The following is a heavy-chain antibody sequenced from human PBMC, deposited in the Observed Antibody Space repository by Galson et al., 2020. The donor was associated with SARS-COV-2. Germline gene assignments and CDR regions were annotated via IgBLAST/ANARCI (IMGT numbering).Heavy chain of an antibody. CDR3: ASSQRGVQNGRSSDYGMDV. CDR2: ISYDGSNK. V-gene: IGHV3-30-3*01. J-gene: IGHJ6*02. Sequence: GGSLRLSCAASGFTFSSYAMHWVRQAPGKGLEWVAVISYDGSNKYYADSVKGRFTISRDNSKNTLYLQMNSLRAEDTAVYYCASSQRGVQNGRSSDYGMDVWGQGTTVTVSS. D-gene: IGHD6-25*01. CDR1: GFTFSSYA.